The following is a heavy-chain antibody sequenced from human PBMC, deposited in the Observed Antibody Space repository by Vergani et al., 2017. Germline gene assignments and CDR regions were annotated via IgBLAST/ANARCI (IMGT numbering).Heavy chain of an antibody. V-gene: IGHV3-7*01. CDR3: TSRDNNRWT. Sequence: EVQLVESGGGMVQPGGSLRLFCADSGFTFSSFWMSWIRQVPGKGLEWVANIKQDGSEKYYVDSVKGRFSISIDNAKYSLYLEMSSLRVEDTAVYYCTSRDNNRWTWGQGTLVTVSS. CDR2: IKQDGSEK. CDR1: GFTFSSFW. J-gene: IGHJ5*02. D-gene: IGHD2/OR15-2a*01.